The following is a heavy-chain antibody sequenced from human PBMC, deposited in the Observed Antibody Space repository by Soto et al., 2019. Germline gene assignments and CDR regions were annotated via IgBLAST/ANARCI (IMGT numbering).Heavy chain of an antibody. CDR1: GGSFSGYY. CDR3: ARTRATPASRNLDY. D-gene: IGHD1-1*01. Sequence: QVQLQQWGAGLLKPSETLSRTCAVYGGSFSGYYWSWVRQSPGKGLEWIGEINPTGGTNYNPSLKSRVTISVDTCKDQFSLQLSSVTAADTAVYYCARTRATPASRNLDYWGQGTLVTVSS. J-gene: IGHJ4*02. V-gene: IGHV4-34*01. CDR2: INPTGGT.